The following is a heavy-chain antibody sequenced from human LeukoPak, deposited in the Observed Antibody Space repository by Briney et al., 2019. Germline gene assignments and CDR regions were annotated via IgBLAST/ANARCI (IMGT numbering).Heavy chain of an antibody. CDR2: IYTSGST. J-gene: IGHJ4*02. Sequence: SQTLSLTCTVSGGSISSGSYYWSWIRQPAGKGLEWIGRIYTSGSTNYNPSLKSRVTISVDTSKNQFSLKLSSVTAADTAVYYCARENYDFWSGYIFDYWGQGTLVTVSS. V-gene: IGHV4-61*02. CDR3: ARENYDFWSGYIFDY. CDR1: GGSISSGSYY. D-gene: IGHD3-3*01.